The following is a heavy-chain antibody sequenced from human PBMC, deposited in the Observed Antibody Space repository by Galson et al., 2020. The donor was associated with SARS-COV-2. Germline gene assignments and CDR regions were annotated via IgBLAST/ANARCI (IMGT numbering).Heavy chain of an antibody. Sequence: SQASETLSLTCAVYGGSFSDYYWSWIRQPPGRGPEWIGEVNHRGSTSYNPSLESRVRISLDASKKQFSLKLSSVTAADSGVYYCARGTRDITMIVVVMTAVSCHFDLWGQGSLVTVSS. D-gene: IGHD3-22*01. CDR1: GGSFSDYY. CDR3: ARGTRDITMIVVVMTAVSCHFDL. J-gene: IGHJ4*02. V-gene: IGHV4-34*01. CDR2: VNHRGST.